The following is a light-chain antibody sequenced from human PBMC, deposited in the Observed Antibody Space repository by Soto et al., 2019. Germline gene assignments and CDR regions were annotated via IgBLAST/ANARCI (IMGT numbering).Light chain of an antibody. CDR1: QSIRIF. J-gene: IGKJ1*01. V-gene: IGKV1-39*01. CDR2: AAS. CDR3: QQNYRAPPWT. Sequence: DIQMTQSPSSLSASVGDRFTITCRLSQSIRIFLNWYQQKPGKAPRLLIYAASSLQSGVPSRFSGSGSETAFTLTISSLQPEDFATYYCQQNYRAPPWTFGQGTKVDIK.